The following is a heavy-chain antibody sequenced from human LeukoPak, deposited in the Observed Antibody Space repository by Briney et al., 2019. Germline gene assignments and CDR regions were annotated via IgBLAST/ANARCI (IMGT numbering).Heavy chain of an antibody. CDR1: GFTFSDYY. CDR3: AREARGSTRSFDY. D-gene: IGHD2-2*01. V-gene: IGHV3-11*06. CDR2: ISSSSSYT. Sequence: GGSLRLSCAASGFTFSDYYMSWIRQAPGKGLEWVSYISSSSSYTNYADSVKGRLTISRDNAKKSLYLQMNSLRVEDTAVYYCAREARGSTRSFDYWGQGTLVTVSS. J-gene: IGHJ4*02.